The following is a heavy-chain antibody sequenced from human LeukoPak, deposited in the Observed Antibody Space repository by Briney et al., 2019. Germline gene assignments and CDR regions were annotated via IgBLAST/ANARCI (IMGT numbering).Heavy chain of an antibody. V-gene: IGHV4-39*01. CDR1: GGSVSSSDYY. CDR3: ARSLSTTGLR. D-gene: IGHD1-1*01. J-gene: IGHJ4*02. CDR2: INYSGNT. Sequence: SETLSLTCTVSGGSVSSSDYYWGWVRQPPGKGLEWIGSINYSGNTYYNPSLKNRVTISVDTSKNQFSLKLSSVTAADTAVYYCARSLSTTGLRWGQGTLVTVSS.